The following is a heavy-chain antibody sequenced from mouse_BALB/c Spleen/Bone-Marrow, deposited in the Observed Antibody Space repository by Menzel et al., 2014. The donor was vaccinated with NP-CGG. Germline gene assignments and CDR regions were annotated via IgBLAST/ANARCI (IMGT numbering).Heavy chain of an antibody. CDR2: ILPGNGSP. J-gene: IGHJ2*01. CDR3: AREDCYTYAGFDY. D-gene: IGHD2-14*01. CDR1: GYTFSSYW. Sequence: VQLVESGAELMKPGASVKISCKATGYTFSSYWIEWVKQRPGHGLEWIGEILPGNGSPNFNEKFKGKATITADTSSNTAYMQLSSLTSEDSAVYYCAREDCYTYAGFDYWGQGTALTVSS. V-gene: IGHV1-9*01.